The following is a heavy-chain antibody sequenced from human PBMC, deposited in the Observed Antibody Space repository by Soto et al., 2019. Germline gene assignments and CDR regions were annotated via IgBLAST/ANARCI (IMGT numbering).Heavy chain of an antibody. CDR3: ARRV. CDR1: GFTFSLYP. J-gene: IGHJ4*02. CDR2: ISAGGDST. Sequence: EVKVLESGGGLVQPGGSLRLSCATSGFTFSLYPMNWVRQAPGKGLEWVSGISAGGDSTYYADSVKGRFTIFRDNSKNSVYLQMNSLRVEDTAVYYGARRVWGKGTLVTVSS. V-gene: IGHV3-23*01.